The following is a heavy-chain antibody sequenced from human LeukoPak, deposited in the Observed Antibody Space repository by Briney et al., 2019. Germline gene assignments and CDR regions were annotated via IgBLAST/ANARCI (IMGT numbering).Heavy chain of an antibody. CDR2: ISASGGST. CDR1: GFTFSSFA. V-gene: IGHV3-23*01. J-gene: IGHJ4*02. CDR3: ARKHSSSWFLDY. D-gene: IGHD6-13*01. Sequence: GGSLRLSCAASGFTFSSFAMHWVRQAPGKGLEWVSGISASGGSTHYADSVKGRFTISRDNSKNTLYLQMNSLRAEDTAIYYCARKHSSSWFLDYWGQGTLVTVSS.